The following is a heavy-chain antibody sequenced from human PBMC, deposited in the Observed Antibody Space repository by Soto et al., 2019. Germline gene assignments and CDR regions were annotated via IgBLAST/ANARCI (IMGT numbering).Heavy chain of an antibody. J-gene: IGHJ4*02. CDR3: ARLRPNWGFPYYFDY. Sequence: SETLSLTCTVSGGSISSYYWSWIRQPPGKGLEWIGYIYYSGSTNYNPSLKSRVTISVDTSKNQFSLKLSSVTAADTAVYYCARLRPNWGFPYYFDYWGQGTLVTVSS. CDR1: GGSISSYY. D-gene: IGHD7-27*01. CDR2: IYYSGST. V-gene: IGHV4-59*08.